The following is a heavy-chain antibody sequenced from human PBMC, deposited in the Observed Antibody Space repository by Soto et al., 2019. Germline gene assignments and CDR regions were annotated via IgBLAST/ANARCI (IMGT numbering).Heavy chain of an antibody. D-gene: IGHD2-8*02. Sequence: GGSLRLSCAASGLTFRSYWMHWVRQAPGKGLVWVSRINTDGSVAMYVDSVKGRFTISRDNAKNTLYLHMNSLRAEDTAVYYCARDKITGLFDYWGQGTLVTVS. CDR3: ARDKITGLFDY. CDR2: INTDGSVA. V-gene: IGHV3-74*03. J-gene: IGHJ4*02. CDR1: GLTFRSYW.